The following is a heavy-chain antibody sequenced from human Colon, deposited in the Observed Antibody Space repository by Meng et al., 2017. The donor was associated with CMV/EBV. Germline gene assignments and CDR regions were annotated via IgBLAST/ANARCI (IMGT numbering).Heavy chain of an antibody. V-gene: IGHV3-7*01. CDR1: GFNFPNFW. CDR3: TRRRNYDFRSGYYSGVFDS. D-gene: IGHD3-3*01. CDR2: IKQDGTET. Sequence: GESLKISCEASGFNFPNFWMTWVRQSLGKGLEWVANIKQDGTETYYVDSVKGRFTISKDNAKNSLYLQMNSLRVEDTAVYYCTRRRNYDFRSGYYSGVFDSWGQGTLVTVSS. J-gene: IGHJ4*02.